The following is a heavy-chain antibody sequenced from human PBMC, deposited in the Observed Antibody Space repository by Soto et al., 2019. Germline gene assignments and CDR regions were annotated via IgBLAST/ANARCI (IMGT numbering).Heavy chain of an antibody. CDR3: TRALSSGLDY. CDR1: GFTFSGSA. V-gene: IGHV3-73*02. J-gene: IGHJ4*02. CDR2: IRSKANSYAT. D-gene: IGHD6-19*01. Sequence: EVQLVESGGGLVQPGGSLKLSCAASGFTFSGSAMHWVRQASGKGLEWVGRIRSKANSYATAYAASVKGRFTISRDDSKNTAYLQMNSRKTEDTAVYYCTRALSSGLDYWGQGTLVTVSS.